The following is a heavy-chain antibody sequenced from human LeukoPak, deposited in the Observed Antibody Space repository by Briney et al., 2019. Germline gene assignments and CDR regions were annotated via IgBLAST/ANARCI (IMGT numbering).Heavy chain of an antibody. V-gene: IGHV4-39*01. J-gene: IGHJ4*02. CDR3: ARHGMGSGSYYTFDY. CDR2: IYSSGST. CDR1: GDSISQSNYY. Sequence: PSETLSLTCTVSGDSISQSNYYWGWLRQPPGKALEWLGSIYSSGSTYYDPPLKSRITVSADMSKNQFSLKVTSVTAADTAVYYCARHGMGSGSYYTFDYWGQGTLVTVSS. D-gene: IGHD3-10*01.